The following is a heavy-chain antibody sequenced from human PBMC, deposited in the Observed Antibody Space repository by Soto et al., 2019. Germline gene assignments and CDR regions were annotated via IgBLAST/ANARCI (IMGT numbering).Heavy chain of an antibody. CDR2: IYHSGST. D-gene: IGHD2-2*01. V-gene: IGHV4-4*02. J-gene: IGHJ3*02. CDR1: GGSISSSNW. CDR3: ARDIAQLLSRSDAFDI. Sequence: KTSETLSLTCAVSGGSISSSNWWSWVRQPPGKGLEWIGEIYHSGSTNYNPSLKSRVTISVDKSKNQFSLKLGSVTAADTAVYYCARDIAQLLSRSDAFDIWGQGTMVTVSS.